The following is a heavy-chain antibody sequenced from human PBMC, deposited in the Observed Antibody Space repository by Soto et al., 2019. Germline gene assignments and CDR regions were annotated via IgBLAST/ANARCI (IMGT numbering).Heavy chain of an antibody. D-gene: IGHD3-3*01. V-gene: IGHV4-59*01. J-gene: IGHJ5*02. Sequence: PSETLSLTCTVSGGSISNYYWSWIRQPRGKGLEWIGYIYYSGITDYNPSLKSRVTISVDTSNNQFSLKLSSATAADTAVYYCARVYDFWSGYYWFDPWGQATLVTVSS. CDR1: GGSISNYY. CDR2: IYYSGIT. CDR3: ARVYDFWSGYYWFDP.